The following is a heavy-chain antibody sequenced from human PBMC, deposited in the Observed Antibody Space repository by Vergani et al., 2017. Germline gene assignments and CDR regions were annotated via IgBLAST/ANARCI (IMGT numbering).Heavy chain of an antibody. J-gene: IGHJ4*02. CDR3: VRHSGFRSCKCVNCSSWDY. CDR2: IWDDGSKK. CDR1: GFIFKNHG. Sequence: QVQLVESGGGVVQPGTSLRLSCAASGFIFKNHGMQWVRQAPGKGLEWVALIWDDGSKKNYGDSMKGRFTISRDNSKDTLYLEMNSLRGEDSAVYYCVRHSGFRSCKCVNCSSWDYWGQGTPVTVSS. V-gene: IGHV3-33*01. D-gene: IGHD1-26*01.